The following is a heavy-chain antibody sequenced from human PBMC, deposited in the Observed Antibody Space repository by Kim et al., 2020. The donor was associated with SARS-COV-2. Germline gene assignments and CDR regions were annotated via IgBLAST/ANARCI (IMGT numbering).Heavy chain of an antibody. CDR3: ARGNEGDY. Sequence: ASVKVSCKPSGYTFSRYPINWVRQAPGQGLEWMGWLNASTENPTYAQGFRGRFVFSWDSSVSTAYLQIRDLKAEDTAVYYCARGNEGDYWGQGTLVTVSS. CDR2: LNASTENP. V-gene: IGHV7-4-1*02. CDR1: GYTFSRYP. J-gene: IGHJ4*02. D-gene: IGHD1-1*01.